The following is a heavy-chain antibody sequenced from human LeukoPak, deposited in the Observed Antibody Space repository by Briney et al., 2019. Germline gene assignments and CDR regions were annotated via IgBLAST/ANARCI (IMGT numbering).Heavy chain of an antibody. V-gene: IGHV3-48*03. CDR3: ARRLPYFGMDV. CDR1: GFTFSSYA. J-gene: IGHJ6*02. D-gene: IGHD5-18*01. Sequence: GGSLRLSCAASGFTFSSYAMHWVRQAPGQGLEWVSFITNSGSAIEYTDSVKGRFTISRDNAKNSLYLQMNSLRAEDTALYYCARRLPYFGMDVWGQGTTVTVSS. CDR2: ITNSGSAI.